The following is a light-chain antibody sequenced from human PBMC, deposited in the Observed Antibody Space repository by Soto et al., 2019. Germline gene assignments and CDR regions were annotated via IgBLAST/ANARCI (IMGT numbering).Light chain of an antibody. CDR3: ISYASINTYV. CDR2: DVT. J-gene: IGLJ1*01. V-gene: IGLV2-14*01. Sequence: QSVLTQPASVSGSPGQSITISCTGTSSYVGGYDYVSWYQQHPGKAPKLMIYDVTNRPSGVSNRFSGSKSGNTASLTISGLQAEDEADYYCISYASINTYVFGTGTKSPS. CDR1: SSYVGGYDY.